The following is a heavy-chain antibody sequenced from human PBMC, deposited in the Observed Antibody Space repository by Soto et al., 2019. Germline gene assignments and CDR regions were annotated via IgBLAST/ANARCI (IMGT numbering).Heavy chain of an antibody. J-gene: IGHJ6*02. CDR2: IYYSGST. D-gene: IGHD3-10*01. CDR1: GGSISSYY. CDR3: ARDHHYGSGSYYPNYYYYGMDV. Sequence: SETLSLTCTVSGGSISSYYWSWIRQPPGKGLEWIGYIYYSGSTNYNPSLKSRVTISVDTSKNQFSLKLSSVTAADTAVFYCARDHHYGSGSYYPNYYYYGMDVWGQGTTVT. V-gene: IGHV4-59*01.